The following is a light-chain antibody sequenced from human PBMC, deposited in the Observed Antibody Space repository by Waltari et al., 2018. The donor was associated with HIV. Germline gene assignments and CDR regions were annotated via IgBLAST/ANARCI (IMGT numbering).Light chain of an antibody. CDR3: ATWDDSLNGPV. CDR1: ISNIGSNT. V-gene: IGLV1-44*01. Sequence: QSVLTQPPSASGTPGQRVTISCSGSISNIGSNTVNWYQQLPGTAPKLLIYPTKQRPAGAPDRFSGSKSGASASLAISGLQSDDEADYYCATWDDSLNGPVFGGGTKLTVL. J-gene: IGLJ3*02. CDR2: PTK.